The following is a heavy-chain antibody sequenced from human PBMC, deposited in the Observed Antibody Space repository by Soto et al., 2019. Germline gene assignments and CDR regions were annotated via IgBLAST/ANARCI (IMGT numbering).Heavy chain of an antibody. V-gene: IGHV6-1*01. CDR2: TYYRSKWYN. D-gene: IGHD2-2*01. J-gene: IGHJ6*02. CDR3: ARDNDIVVVPAAIGYGMDV. CDR1: GGSVSSNSAA. Sequence: PSQTLSLTCAISGGSVSSNSAAWNWIRQSPSRGLEWLGRTYYRSKWYNDYAVSVKSRITINPDTSKNQFSLQLNSVTPEDTAVYYCARDNDIVVVPAAIGYGMDVCGQGTTVTVYS.